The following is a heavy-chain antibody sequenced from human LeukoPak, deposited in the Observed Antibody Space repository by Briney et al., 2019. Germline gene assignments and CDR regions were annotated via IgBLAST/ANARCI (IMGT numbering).Heavy chain of an antibody. Sequence: SETLSLTCAVSGYSISSGYHWAWIRQPPGKGPELIESIYYRGNAYYNPSLKSRVTISLDTSKNQFSLKLSSVTAADTAVYYCARDMGYYRMDVWGKGTTVIVSS. CDR2: IYYRGNA. CDR3: ARDMGYYRMDV. CDR1: GYSISSGYH. V-gene: IGHV4-38-2*02. D-gene: IGHD3-10*01. J-gene: IGHJ6*04.